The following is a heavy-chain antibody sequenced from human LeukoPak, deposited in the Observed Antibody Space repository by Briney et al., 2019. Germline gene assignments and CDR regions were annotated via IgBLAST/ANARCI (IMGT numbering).Heavy chain of an antibody. V-gene: IGHV1-69*05. CDR3: AIDVEGDHGPTNGLD. Sequence: SVKVSCKASGGTFSSYAISWVRQAPGQGLEWMGRIIPIFGTANYAQKFQGRVTITTDESTSTAYMELSSLRSEDTAVYYCAIDVEGDHGPTNGLDWCQGTLVTVSS. CDR2: IIPIFGTA. D-gene: IGHD2-21*02. J-gene: IGHJ4*02. CDR1: GGTFSSYA.